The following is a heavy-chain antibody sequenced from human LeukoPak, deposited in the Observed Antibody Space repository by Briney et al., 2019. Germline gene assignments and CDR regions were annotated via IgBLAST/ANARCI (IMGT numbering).Heavy chain of an antibody. CDR2: IFPGDSAT. D-gene: IGHD3-16*01. J-gene: IGHJ3*02. CDR3: ARRAYDAFDI. CDR1: GYSFATTYW. V-gene: IGHV5-51*01. Sequence: GESLKISCKASGYSFATTYWIGWVRQMPGKGLEWMGIIFPGDSATIYSPSFQRQVTISVDKSVSTAYLQWSSLEASDTAMYYCARRAYDAFDIWSEGTMVTVSS.